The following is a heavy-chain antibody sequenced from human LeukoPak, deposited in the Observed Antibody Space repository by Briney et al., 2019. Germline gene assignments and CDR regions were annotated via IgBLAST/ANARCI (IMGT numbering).Heavy chain of an antibody. J-gene: IGHJ4*02. D-gene: IGHD3-10*01. CDR2: IHHSGST. CDR1: GDSISSSIW. CDR3: AISRIYGSGSGGDFDY. V-gene: IGHV4-4*02. Sequence: PSETLSLTCAVSGDSISSSIWWSWVRQPPGKGLEWIGEIHHSGSTNYNPYLKSRVTISVDKSNNQFSLKLSSVTAADTAVYYCAISRIYGSGSGGDFDYWGQGTLVTVSS.